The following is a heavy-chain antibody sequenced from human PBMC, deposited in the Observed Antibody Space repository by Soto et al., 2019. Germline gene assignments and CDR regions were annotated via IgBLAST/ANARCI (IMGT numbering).Heavy chain of an antibody. Sequence: EVQLVESGGGLVQPGGSLRLSCAASGFTFSSYWIHWVRQGPGKGLVWVSRINTDASRTNYADSVKGRFTISRDNAKNKVYLQVNSLRDEDTALYFCVRGASGRSNLDVWGKGTTVTVSS. CDR1: GFTFSSYW. D-gene: IGHD3-10*01. CDR3: VRGASGRSNLDV. CDR2: INTDASRT. V-gene: IGHV3-74*01. J-gene: IGHJ6*04.